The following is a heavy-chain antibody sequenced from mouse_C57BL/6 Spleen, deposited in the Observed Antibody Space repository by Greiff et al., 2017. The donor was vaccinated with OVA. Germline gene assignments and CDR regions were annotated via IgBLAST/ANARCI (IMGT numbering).Heavy chain of an antibody. CDR3: ARELTETPFAY. Sequence: VQLQQSGAELVRPGTSVKVSCTASGYAFTTYLIEWVKQRPGPGLEWIGVINPGSGGTNYNEKFKGKATLTADKSSSTAYMRLSSLTSEASEVYCCARELTETPFAYWGQGTLVTVSA. J-gene: IGHJ3*01. CDR1: GYAFTTYL. V-gene: IGHV1-54*01. CDR2: INPGSGGT. D-gene: IGHD4-1*01.